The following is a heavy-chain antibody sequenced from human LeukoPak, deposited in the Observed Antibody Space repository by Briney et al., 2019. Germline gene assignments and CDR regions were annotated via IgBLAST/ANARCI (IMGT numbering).Heavy chain of an antibody. V-gene: IGHV4-59*01. CDR2: IYYTGST. D-gene: IGHD4-11*01. CDR3: ARGDSNSLEYLYYMDV. J-gene: IGHJ6*03. Sequence: SETLSLTCTVSGGSISSDYWSWIRQSPAKGLEWIGYIYYTGSTNYNPSLKSRVTISVDTSNNQFSLKLTSVTAADTGVYYCARGDSNSLEYLYYMDVWGKGTTVTVSS. CDR1: GGSISSDY.